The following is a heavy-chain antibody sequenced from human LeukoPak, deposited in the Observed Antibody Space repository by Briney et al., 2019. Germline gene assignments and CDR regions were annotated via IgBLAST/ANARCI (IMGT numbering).Heavy chain of an antibody. CDR2: ISYDGSNT. D-gene: IGHD5-12*01. Sequence: GGSLRLSCAASGFTFSSYGMHWVRQAPGKGLEWVAVISYDGSNTYYADSVKGRYTISRDNSKNTLYLQINSLRAEDTAVYYCAKALFASCYALPGYYYGMDVWGQGTTVTVSS. V-gene: IGHV3-30*18. J-gene: IGHJ6*02. CDR3: AKALFASCYALPGYYYGMDV. CDR1: GFTFSSYG.